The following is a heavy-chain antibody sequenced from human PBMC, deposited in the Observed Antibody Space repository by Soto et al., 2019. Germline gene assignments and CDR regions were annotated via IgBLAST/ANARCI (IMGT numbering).Heavy chain of an antibody. V-gene: IGHV3-30*03. Sequence: PGGSLRLSCAASGFSFSSYGMHWVRQAPGKGLEWVAVISYDGSQKYYADSVKGRFTISRDNSKNTLYLQMNSLRAEDTAVYYCAREPVAGRVKYGMDVWGQGTTVTVSS. D-gene: IGHD6-19*01. J-gene: IGHJ6*02. CDR2: ISYDGSQK. CDR3: AREPVAGRVKYGMDV. CDR1: GFSFSSYG.